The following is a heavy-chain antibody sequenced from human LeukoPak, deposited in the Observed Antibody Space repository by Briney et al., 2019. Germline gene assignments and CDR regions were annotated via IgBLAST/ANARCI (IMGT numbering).Heavy chain of an antibody. CDR1: GFTFSSYA. D-gene: IGHD2-21*02. Sequence: GGSLRLSCAASGFTFSSYAMHWVRQAPGKGLEWVAVILYDGSSKYYADSVKGRFTISRDNSKNTLYLQMNSLRAEDTAVYYCAKDPHYHCSGDCYPDAFDIWGQGTKVTVSS. CDR2: ILYDGSSK. CDR3: AKDPHYHCSGDCYPDAFDI. J-gene: IGHJ3*02. V-gene: IGHV3-30*18.